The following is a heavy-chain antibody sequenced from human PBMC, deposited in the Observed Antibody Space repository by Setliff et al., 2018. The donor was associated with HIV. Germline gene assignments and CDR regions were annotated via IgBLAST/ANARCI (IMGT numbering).Heavy chain of an antibody. Sequence: SVKVSCKASGGTFSSYAISWVRQAPGQGLEWVGGIIPILGIANYAQKFQGRVTITADKSTSTAYMELSSLRSEDTAVYYCARGSCSGGSCYHYYGMDVWGQGTTVTV. D-gene: IGHD2-15*01. CDR2: IIPILGIA. CDR3: ARGSCSGGSCYHYYGMDV. CDR1: GGTFSSYA. J-gene: IGHJ6*02. V-gene: IGHV1-69*10.